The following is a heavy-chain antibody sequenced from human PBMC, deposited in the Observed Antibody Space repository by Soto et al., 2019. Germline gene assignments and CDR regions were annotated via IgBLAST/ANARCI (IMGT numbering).Heavy chain of an antibody. CDR1: GYTFTSYA. CDR2: INAGNGNT. D-gene: IGHD5-12*01. V-gene: IGHV1-3*01. J-gene: IGHJ4*02. Sequence: GASVKVSCKASGYTFTSYAMHWVRQAPGQRLEWMGWINAGNGNTKYSQKFQGRVTITRDTSASTAYMELSSLRSEDTAVYYCARGGVVRVATISPPYYFDYWGQGTLVTVSS. CDR3: ARGGVVRVATISPPYYFDY.